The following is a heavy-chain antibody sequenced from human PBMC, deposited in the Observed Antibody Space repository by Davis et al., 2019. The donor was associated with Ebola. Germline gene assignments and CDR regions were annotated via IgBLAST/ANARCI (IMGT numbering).Heavy chain of an antibody. CDR3: AKDTTNIWFDI. J-gene: IGHJ3*02. V-gene: IGHV3-30*02. CDR1: GFTFSGFG. D-gene: IGHD1-26*01. Sequence: GESLKISCAASGFTFSGFGMHWVRQAPGKGLEWVAFIRYDGIDKFYADSVKGRFTISRDNSKNTLYLQMNGLRVEDTAIYYCAKDTTNIWFDIWGQGTNVTVSS. CDR2: IRYDGIDK.